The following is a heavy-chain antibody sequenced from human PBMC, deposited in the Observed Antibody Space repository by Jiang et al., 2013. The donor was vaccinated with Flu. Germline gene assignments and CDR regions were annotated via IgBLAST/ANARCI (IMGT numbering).Heavy chain of an antibody. CDR3: VHIRKNYDSVSGFYPALMDV. CDR1: GFSLTTPGVG. J-gene: IGHJ6*02. Sequence: KPTQTLTLTCTFSGFSLTTPGVGVGWTRQSPGKALEWVALNYWNDDKRYSPSLMDRLRIITDSSRIRVVLTVTDVDPVDTGTYYCVHIRKNYDSVSGFYPALMDVWGQGTTVTVS. D-gene: IGHD3-3*01. CDR2: NYWNDDK. V-gene: IGHV2-5*04.